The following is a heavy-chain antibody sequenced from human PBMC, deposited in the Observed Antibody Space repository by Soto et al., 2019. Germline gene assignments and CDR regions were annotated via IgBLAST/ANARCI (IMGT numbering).Heavy chain of an antibody. J-gene: IGHJ2*01. D-gene: IGHD4-17*01. CDR2: TSYDGGYK. CDR3: AKGTTVTPSLYLDL. CDR1: RFTFSSYG. Sequence: QGQLVESGGGVVQPGRSLRLSCEASRFTFSSYGMHWVRQAPGKGLEWVAVTSYDGGYKNYAYSVKGRFTISRDNSRNTLYLQVKSLRGEDTAGYYCAKGTTVTPSLYLDLWGRGTLVTVSS. V-gene: IGHV3-30*18.